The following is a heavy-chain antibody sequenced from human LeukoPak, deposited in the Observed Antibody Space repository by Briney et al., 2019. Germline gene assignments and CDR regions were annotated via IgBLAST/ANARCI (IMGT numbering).Heavy chain of an antibody. Sequence: SETLSLTCTVSGASISSDNYYWGWIRQPPGKGLEWIGSIYYSGSTYYNPSLKSRVTISVDTSKNQFSLKLSSVTAADTAVYYCAKSSYSIFDYWGQGTLVTVSS. CDR1: GASISSDNYY. CDR3: AKSSYSIFDY. V-gene: IGHV4-39*07. CDR2: IYYSGST. D-gene: IGHD5-18*01. J-gene: IGHJ4*02.